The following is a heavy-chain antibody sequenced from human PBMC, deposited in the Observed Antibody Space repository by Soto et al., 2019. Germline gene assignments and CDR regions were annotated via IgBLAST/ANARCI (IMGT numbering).Heavy chain of an antibody. Sequence: EVQLVESGGGLVKPGGSLRLSCTASGFIFRTYGMTWVRQAPGKGLEWVSSIYSSGTFIYYADSVKGRFTISRDDAKNSLFLQMNSLRAEDTAVYYCARLVGAYQHYIDYWGQGTLVTVSS. CDR1: GFIFRTYG. D-gene: IGHD1-26*01. V-gene: IGHV3-21*01. CDR2: IYSSGTFI. J-gene: IGHJ4*02. CDR3: ARLVGAYQHYIDY.